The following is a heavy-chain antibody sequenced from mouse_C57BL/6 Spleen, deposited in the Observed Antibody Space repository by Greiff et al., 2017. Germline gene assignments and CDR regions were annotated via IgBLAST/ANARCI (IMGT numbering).Heavy chain of an antibody. D-gene: IGHD2-4*01. CDR2: IDPSDSYT. Sequence: VQLQQPGAELVKPGASVKLSCKASGYTFTSYWMQWVKQRPGQGLEWIGEIDPSDSYTNYNQKFKGKATLTVDTSSSTAYMQLSSLTSDDSAVYYCAIYYDYDDYYAMDYWGQGTSVTVSS. V-gene: IGHV1-50*01. CDR3: AIYYDYDDYYAMDY. CDR1: GYTFTSYW. J-gene: IGHJ4*01.